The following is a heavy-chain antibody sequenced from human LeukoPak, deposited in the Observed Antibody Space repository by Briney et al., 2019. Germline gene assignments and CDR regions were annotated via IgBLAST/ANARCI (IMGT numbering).Heavy chain of an antibody. CDR2: ISSSSSDT. CDR1: GFTFSDYY. Sequence: GWSLRLSCAASGFTFSDYYMSWIRQAPGKGLEGVSSISSSSSDTKYADSVKGRFTISRDNAKKSLYLQMNSLRAEDTAVYYCARDDGLDVFDVWGQGTAVTVSS. J-gene: IGHJ3*01. CDR3: ARDDGLDVFDV. D-gene: IGHD2-8*01. V-gene: IGHV3-11*05.